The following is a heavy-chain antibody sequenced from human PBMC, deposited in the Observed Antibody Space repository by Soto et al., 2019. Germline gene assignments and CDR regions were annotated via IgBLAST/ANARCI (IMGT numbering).Heavy chain of an antibody. CDR3: AREWHYDILTGYTPHAFDI. J-gene: IGHJ3*02. CDR2: IYYSGST. Sequence: SETLSLTCTVSGGSISSSSYYWGWIRQPPGKGLEWIGSIYYSGSTSYNPSLKSRVTISVDTSKNQFSLKLSSVTAADTVVYYCAREWHYDILTGYTPHAFDIWGQGTMVTVSS. D-gene: IGHD3-9*01. V-gene: IGHV4-39*07. CDR1: GGSISSSSYY.